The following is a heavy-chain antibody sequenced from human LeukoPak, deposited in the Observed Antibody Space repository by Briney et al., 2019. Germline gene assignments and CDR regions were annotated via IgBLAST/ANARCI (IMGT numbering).Heavy chain of an antibody. CDR3: ARDFWGAYRVDYFDY. J-gene: IGHJ4*02. V-gene: IGHV3-7*01. Sequence: GRSLRPSCPAAGFTSSNYWMSWVRRAPGKGLEWVANIKQDGSETYYVDSVRGRFTISRDNAKKSLYLQMNSRRAEDTAVYYCARDFWGAYRVDYFDYWGQGTLVTVSS. CDR1: GFTSSNYW. CDR2: IKQDGSET. D-gene: IGHD3-3*01.